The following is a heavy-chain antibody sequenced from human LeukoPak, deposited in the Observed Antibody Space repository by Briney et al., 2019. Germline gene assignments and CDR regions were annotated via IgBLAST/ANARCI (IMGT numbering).Heavy chain of an antibody. Sequence: ASVKVSCKASSYTFTNYAFTWVRQAPGKGLEWMGGFDPEDGERIYAQKFQGRVTMTEDTSTDTAYMELSSLRSEDTAVYYCATCGDYRGDYWGQGTLVTVSS. J-gene: IGHJ4*02. CDR3: ATCGDYRGDY. CDR1: SYTFTNYA. CDR2: FDPEDGER. D-gene: IGHD4-17*01. V-gene: IGHV1-24*01.